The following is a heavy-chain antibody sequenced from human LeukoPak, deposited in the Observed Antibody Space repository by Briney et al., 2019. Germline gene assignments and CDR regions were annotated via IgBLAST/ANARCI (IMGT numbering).Heavy chain of an antibody. CDR2: INYSGST. V-gene: IGHV4-39*01. D-gene: IGHD2-2*01. J-gene: IGHJ6*02. CDR3: ARTRYCSSASCGSYGMDV. Sequence: SETLCLTCTVSGGSISSSSYYWGWIRQPPGKGLEWFGSINYSGSTYYNPSLKSRVTIAVDTSKNQCALKLSSVTAADTAVYYCARTRYCSSASCGSYGMDVWGQGTTVTVSS. CDR1: GGSISSSSYY.